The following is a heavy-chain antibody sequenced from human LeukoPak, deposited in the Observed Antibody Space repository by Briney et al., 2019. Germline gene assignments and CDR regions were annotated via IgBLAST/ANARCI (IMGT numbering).Heavy chain of an antibody. CDR1: GFTFSSYA. CDR3: XXXXXXXXXXXXXXXY. CDR2: ISGSGGST. V-gene: IGHV3-23*01. J-gene: IGHJ4*02. Sequence: GGSLRLSCAASGFTFSSYAMSWVRQAPGKGLEWVSAISGSGGSTYYADSVKGRFTISRDNSKNTLYLQMNSLGAEEPAVYYCXXXXXXXXXXXXXXXYWGQGTLVTVSS.